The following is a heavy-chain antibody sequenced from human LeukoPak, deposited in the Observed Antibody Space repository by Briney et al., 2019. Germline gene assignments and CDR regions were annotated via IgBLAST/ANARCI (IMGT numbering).Heavy chain of an antibody. Sequence: GGSLRLSCAASGFTFSSYSMNWVRQAPGKGLEWVSSISISSSYIYYADSVKGGFTISRDNAKNSLYLQMNSLRAEDTAVYYCTGGVYSSSSRYNWFDSWGQGTLVTVSS. CDR2: ISISSSYI. D-gene: IGHD6-6*01. CDR1: GFTFSSYS. CDR3: TGGVYSSSSRYNWFDS. V-gene: IGHV3-21*01. J-gene: IGHJ5*01.